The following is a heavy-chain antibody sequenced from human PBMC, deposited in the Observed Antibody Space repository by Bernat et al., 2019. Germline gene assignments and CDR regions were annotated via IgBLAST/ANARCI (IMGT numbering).Heavy chain of an antibody. Sequence: VQLVESGGGVVQPGGSLRLSCAASGFTFSSYDMHWVRQATGKGLEWVSAIGTAGDTYYPGSVKGRFTISRENAKNSLYLQMNSLRAGDTAVYYCARARSGSYFDYWGQGTLVTVSS. CDR3: ARARSGSYFDY. D-gene: IGHD1-26*01. CDR2: IGTAGDT. CDR1: GFTFSSYD. V-gene: IGHV3-13*04. J-gene: IGHJ4*02.